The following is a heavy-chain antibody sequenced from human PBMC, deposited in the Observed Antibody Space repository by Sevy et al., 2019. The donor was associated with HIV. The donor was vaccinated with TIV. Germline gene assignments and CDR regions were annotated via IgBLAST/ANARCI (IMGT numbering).Heavy chain of an antibody. CDR2: ISDSGGAK. Sequence: GGSLRLSCRGSGFSFNRNALTWVRQAPGKGLQWVSGISDSGGAKHYSDSVKGRFTISRDNSNNTVYLEMTSLTADDTAIYYCTKGSMVGSPFDSWGHGILVTVSS. CDR3: TKGSMVGSPFDS. V-gene: IGHV3-23*01. J-gene: IGHJ4*01. D-gene: IGHD2-15*01. CDR1: GFSFNRNA.